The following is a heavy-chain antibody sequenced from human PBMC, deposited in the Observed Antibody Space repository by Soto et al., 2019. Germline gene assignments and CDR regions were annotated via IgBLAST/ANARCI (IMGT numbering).Heavy chain of an antibody. J-gene: IGHJ5*02. Sequence: SETLSLTCAVYGGSFSDCYWSWIRQPPGKGLEWVGEINHSGTTKYNPSLKSRVTISVDTSKNQFSLRLTSVTAADTAVYFCARGRGLRRTYSGSWSDYSWFDPWGQGTLVTVSS. V-gene: IGHV4-34*01. CDR2: INHSGTT. D-gene: IGHD6-13*01. CDR3: ARGRGLRRTYSGSWSDYSWFDP. CDR1: GGSFSDCY.